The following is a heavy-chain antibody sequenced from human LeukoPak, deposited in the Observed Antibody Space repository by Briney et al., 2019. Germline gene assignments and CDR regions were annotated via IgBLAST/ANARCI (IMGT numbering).Heavy chain of an antibody. Sequence: SETLSLTCAVYGGSFSDYYWSWIPQPPGKGLEWIGEINHSGSTNYNPSLESGVTISVDTSKNQFSLKLSSVTAADAAVYYCASYGSGMVDPWGQGTLVTVSS. D-gene: IGHD3-10*01. J-gene: IGHJ5*02. CDR3: ASYGSGMVDP. V-gene: IGHV4-34*01. CDR2: INHSGST. CDR1: GGSFSDYY.